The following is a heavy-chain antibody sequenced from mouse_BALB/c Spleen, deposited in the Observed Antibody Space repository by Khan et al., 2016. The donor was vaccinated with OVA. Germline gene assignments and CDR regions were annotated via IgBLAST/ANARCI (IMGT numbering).Heavy chain of an antibody. Sequence: QVQLKQSGPGLVAPSQSLSITCTVSGFSLTSYGVHWVRQPPGKGLEWLGVIWAGGSTNYNSALMSRLSISKDNSNSHVFLIQNSLQTADTAMYYCARLEDIWGQGTTLTVSS. CDR1: GFSLTSYG. CDR3: ARLEDI. CDR2: IWAGGST. J-gene: IGHJ2*01. D-gene: IGHD1-3*01. V-gene: IGHV2-9*02.